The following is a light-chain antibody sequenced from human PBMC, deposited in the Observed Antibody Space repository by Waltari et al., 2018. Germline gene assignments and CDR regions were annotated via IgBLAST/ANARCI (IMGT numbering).Light chain of an antibody. CDR2: AAS. J-gene: IGKJ4*01. V-gene: IGKV1-9*01. Sequence: DIQLTQSPSFLSASVGDRVTTPCRASQGISSYLVWYQQKPGKAPKVLISAASTLQTGVPSRFSGSGSGTEFTLTISSLQPEDFATYYCQQVNGYPLTFGGGTKVEIK. CDR3: QQVNGYPLT. CDR1: QGISSY.